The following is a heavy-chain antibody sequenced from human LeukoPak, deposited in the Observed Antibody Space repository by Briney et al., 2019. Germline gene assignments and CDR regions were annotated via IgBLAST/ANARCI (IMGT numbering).Heavy chain of an antibody. D-gene: IGHD4-17*01. Sequence: SETLSLTCAVYGGSFSGYYWSWIRQPPGKGLEWIGEINHSGSTNYNPSLKSRVTISVDTSKNQFSLKLSSVTAADTAVYYCARVQNYGDSYCFDYWGQGTLVTVSS. J-gene: IGHJ4*02. CDR3: ARVQNYGDSYCFDY. V-gene: IGHV4-34*01. CDR1: GGSFSGYY. CDR2: INHSGST.